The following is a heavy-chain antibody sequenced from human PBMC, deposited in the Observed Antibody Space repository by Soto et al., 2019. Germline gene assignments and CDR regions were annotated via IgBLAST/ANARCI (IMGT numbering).Heavy chain of an antibody. D-gene: IGHD2-15*01. CDR1: GGSISSYY. CDR3: ARSVRYCNGGSCYFTRDAFDI. Sequence: PSETLSLTCTVSGGSISSYYWSWIRQPPGKGLEWIGYIYYSGSTNYNPSLKSRVTISVDTSKNQFSLKLSSVTAADTAVYYCARSVRYCNGGSCYFTRDAFDIWGQGTMVTVSS. J-gene: IGHJ3*02. V-gene: IGHV4-59*08. CDR2: IYYSGST.